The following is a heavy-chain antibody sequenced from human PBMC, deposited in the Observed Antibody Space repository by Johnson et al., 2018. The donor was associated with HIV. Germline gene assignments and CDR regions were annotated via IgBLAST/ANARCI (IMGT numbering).Heavy chain of an antibody. CDR1: GFRFDENG. CDR2: INWNGGSI. V-gene: IGHV3-20*04. D-gene: IGHD1-26*01. Sequence: EVQLVESGGGVVRPGGSLRLSCAASGFRFDENGLNWVRQRPGKGLEWVSGINWNGGSIGYADSVKGRFIISRDNGKNSLYLQMKSLRVEDTALYYCTRRDSGSLSFDIWGQGTMVIVSS. CDR3: TRRDSGSLSFDI. J-gene: IGHJ3*02.